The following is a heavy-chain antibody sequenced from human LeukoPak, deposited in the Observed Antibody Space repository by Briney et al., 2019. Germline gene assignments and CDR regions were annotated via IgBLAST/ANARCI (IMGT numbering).Heavy chain of an antibody. CDR1: GYNFTIYW. V-gene: IGHV5-51*01. Sequence: GESLKISCKGSGYNFTIYWIGSVRQMPGKGLEWMGIIYPGDSDTRYSPSFQGQVTISVDKSISTAYLQWSSLKASDTAMYYCAIFDFLFGEIDNWFDPWGQGTQVTVSS. CDR3: AIFDFLFGEIDNWFDP. CDR2: IYPGDSDT. J-gene: IGHJ5*02. D-gene: IGHD3-16*01.